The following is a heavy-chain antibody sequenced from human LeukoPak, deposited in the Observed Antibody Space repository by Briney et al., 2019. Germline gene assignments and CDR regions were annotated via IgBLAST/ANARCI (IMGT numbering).Heavy chain of an antibody. D-gene: IGHD5-12*01. CDR1: GFTFSSSS. CDR3: AKEIFSGLLYIDY. CDR2: ITDAVGST. Sequence: GGSLRLSCAVSGFTFSSSSISWVRQAPGKGLEWVSAITDAVGSTHYADSVKGRFTISSDNSKNTVYLQMNSLRPGDMAVYYCAKEIFSGLLYIDYWGQGTLVTVSS. V-gene: IGHV3-23*01. J-gene: IGHJ4*02.